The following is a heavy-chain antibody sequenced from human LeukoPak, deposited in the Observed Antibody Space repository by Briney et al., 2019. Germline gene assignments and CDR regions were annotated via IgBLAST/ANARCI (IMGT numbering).Heavy chain of an antibody. CDR3: ARERIYFGSGRDLTDARLFYYYGMDV. D-gene: IGHD3-10*01. V-gene: IGHV3-53*01. CDR1: GFTFSNAW. CDR2: IYSDGST. J-gene: IGHJ6*02. Sequence: SGGSLRLSCAASGFTFSNAWMNWVRQAPGKGLEWVSLIYSDGSTYYSDSVKGRFTISRDSSNNTLYLQLSSLRAGDAAIYYCARERIYFGSGRDLTDARLFYYYGMDVWGQGTTVTVSS.